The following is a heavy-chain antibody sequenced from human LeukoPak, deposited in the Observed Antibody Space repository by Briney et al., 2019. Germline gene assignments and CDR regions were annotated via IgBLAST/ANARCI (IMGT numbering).Heavy chain of an antibody. V-gene: IGHV3-48*03. J-gene: IGHJ3*02. D-gene: IGHD3-22*01. Sequence: GGSLRLSCAASGFTFSSYEMNWVRQAPGKGLEWVSYISSSGSTIYYADSVKGRFTISRDNAKNSLYLQMNSPRAGDTAVYYCARAGPGYYDSSGYYQGRGAFDIWGQGTMVTVSS. CDR1: GFTFSSYE. CDR2: ISSSGSTI. CDR3: ARAGPGYYDSSGYYQGRGAFDI.